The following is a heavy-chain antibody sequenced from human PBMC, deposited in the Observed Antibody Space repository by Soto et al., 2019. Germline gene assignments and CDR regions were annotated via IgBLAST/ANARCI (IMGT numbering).Heavy chain of an antibody. CDR2: ISGSGIST. CDR1: GFTFSSYA. Sequence: EVQLLESGGGLVQPGGSLRLSCAASGFTFSSYAMSWVRQAPGKGLEWVSAISGSGISTYYADSVKGRFTISRDNSKNTLYLQMNSLGAEDTAVYYCAKEGDHSRGWANFDYWGQGTLVTVSS. CDR3: AKEGDHSRGWANFDY. D-gene: IGHD6-19*01. V-gene: IGHV3-23*01. J-gene: IGHJ4*02.